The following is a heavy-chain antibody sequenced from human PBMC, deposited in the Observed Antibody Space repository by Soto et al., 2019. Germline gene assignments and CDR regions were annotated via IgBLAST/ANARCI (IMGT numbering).Heavy chain of an antibody. Sequence: QVQLVESGGGVVQPGRSLRLSCAASGFTFSSYGMHWVRQAPGKGLEWVAVIWYDGSNKYYADSVKGRFTISRDNSKNTLYLQMNSLRAEDTAVYYCARWTTVVDAFDNWGQGTMVTVSS. CDR1: GFTFSSYG. CDR2: IWYDGSNK. J-gene: IGHJ3*02. CDR3: ARWTTVVDAFDN. D-gene: IGHD4-17*01. V-gene: IGHV3-33*01.